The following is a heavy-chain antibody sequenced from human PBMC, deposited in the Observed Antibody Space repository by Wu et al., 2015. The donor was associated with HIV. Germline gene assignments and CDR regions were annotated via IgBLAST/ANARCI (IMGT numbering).Heavy chain of an antibody. Sequence: QVHLVQFGGEVKKPGSSVKVTCKASGDGFTSYAVSWVRQAPGQGLEWVGWINPERGATEYAKKFQGRVTMSTDTSTNTAYMDLKNLKSDDTAVFYCVRGFYGGSPYNYFDPWGQGTLVTVSS. CDR1: GDGFTSYA. D-gene: IGHD1-26*01. CDR2: INPERGAT. J-gene: IGHJ5*02. CDR3: VRGFYGGSPYNYFDP. V-gene: IGHV1-18*01.